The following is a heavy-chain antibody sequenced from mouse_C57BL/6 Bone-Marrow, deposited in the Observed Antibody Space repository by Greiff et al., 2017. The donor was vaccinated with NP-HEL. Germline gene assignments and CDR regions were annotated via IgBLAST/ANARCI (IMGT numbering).Heavy chain of an antibody. V-gene: IGHV2-4*01. Sequence: QVHVKQSGPGLVQPSQSLSITCTVSGFSLTSYGVHWVRQPPGKGLEWLGVIWSGGSTDSNAAFISRLSISKENSKSQVFFKMNSLQADDTAIDYCAKRDWDGGYCDVWGTGTTVTVSS. J-gene: IGHJ1*03. CDR1: GFSLTSYG. CDR3: AKRDWDGGYCDV. CDR2: IWSGGST. D-gene: IGHD4-1*01.